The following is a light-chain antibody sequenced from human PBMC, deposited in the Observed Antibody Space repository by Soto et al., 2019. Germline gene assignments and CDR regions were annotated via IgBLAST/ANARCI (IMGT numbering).Light chain of an antibody. CDR3: QQSYSTLLT. CDR2: LGS. Sequence: EIVMNQSPLSLSVTPGESASISCRATHSLLHVNGHNYVDWFLQKPGQSPQLVIYLGSNRASGVPDRFSGSGSGTDFTLTISSLPPEDFATYYCQQSYSTLLTFGGGTKVDIK. CDR1: HSLLHVNGHNY. J-gene: IGKJ4*01. V-gene: IGKV2-28*01.